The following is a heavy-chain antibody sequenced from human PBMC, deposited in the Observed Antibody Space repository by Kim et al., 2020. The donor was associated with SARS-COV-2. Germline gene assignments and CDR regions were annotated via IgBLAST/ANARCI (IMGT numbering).Heavy chain of an antibody. CDR1: GGSISSSSYY. D-gene: IGHD5-12*01. V-gene: IGHV4-39*01. J-gene: IGHJ4*02. Sequence: SETLSLTCTVSGGSISSSSYYWGWIRQPPGKGLEWIGSIYYSGSTYYNPSLKSRVTISVDTSKNQFSLKLSSVTAADTAVYYCARLTIRGGYNFDYWGQGTLVTVSS. CDR2: IYYSGST. CDR3: ARLTIRGGYNFDY.